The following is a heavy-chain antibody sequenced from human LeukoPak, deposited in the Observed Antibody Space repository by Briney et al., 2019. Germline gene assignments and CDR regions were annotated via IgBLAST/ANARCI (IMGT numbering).Heavy chain of an antibody. V-gene: IGHV3-7*01. CDR2: IGEDGSEK. J-gene: IGHJ3*02. D-gene: IGHD3-22*01. CDR3: ARKYYYDSSSYPVAFDI. Sequence: GGSLRLSCAASGFTFSSYWMTWVRQAPGKGLEWVANIGEDGSEKYYVDSVKGRFTISRDNAKNSLYLQMNSLRAEDTAVYYCARKYYYDSSSYPVAFDIWGQGTMVTVSS. CDR1: GFTFSSYW.